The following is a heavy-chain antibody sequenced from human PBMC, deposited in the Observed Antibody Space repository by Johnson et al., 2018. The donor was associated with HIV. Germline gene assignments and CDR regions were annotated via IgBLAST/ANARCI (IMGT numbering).Heavy chain of an antibody. J-gene: IGHJ3*02. CDR1: GFTFSSYA. Sequence: VQLVESGGGLVQPGGSLRLSCAASGFTFSSYAMSWVRQAPGKGLEWVSAISGSGGSTYYADSVKGRFTISRDNSKNTLYLQMNSLRAEDTAVYYCARDRGNYDDAFDIWGQVTMVTVSS. V-gene: IGHV3-23*04. CDR3: ARDRGNYDDAFDI. CDR2: ISGSGGST. D-gene: IGHD1-7*01.